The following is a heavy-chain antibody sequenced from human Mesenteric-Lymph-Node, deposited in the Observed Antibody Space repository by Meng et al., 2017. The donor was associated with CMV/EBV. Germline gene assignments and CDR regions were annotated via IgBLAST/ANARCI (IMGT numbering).Heavy chain of an antibody. V-gene: IGHV3-21*04. CDR2: ISSSSSYI. D-gene: IGHD2-2*01. Sequence: GGPLRLPCEASGIAFNTYAVHWVRQAPGKGLEWVSSISSSSSYIYYADSVKGRFTISRDNAKNSLYLQMNSLRAEDTAVYYCAKGGSYQLLSYWGQGTLVTVSS. CDR3: AKGGSYQLLSY. J-gene: IGHJ4*02. CDR1: GIAFNTYA.